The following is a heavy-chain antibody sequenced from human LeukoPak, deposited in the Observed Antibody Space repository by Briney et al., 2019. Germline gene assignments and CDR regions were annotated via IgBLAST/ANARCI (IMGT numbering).Heavy chain of an antibody. V-gene: IGHV4-39*01. CDR2: IYYSGST. J-gene: IGHJ4*02. D-gene: IGHD6-6*01. CDR3: ASLLTEYSSSSGDY. CDR1: GFTFSSYE. Sequence: GSLRLSCVASGFTFSSYEMNWVRQPPGKGLDWIGSIYYSGSTYYNPSLKSRVTISVDTSKNQFSLKLSSVTAADTAVYYCASLLTEYSSSSGDYWGRGTLVTVSS.